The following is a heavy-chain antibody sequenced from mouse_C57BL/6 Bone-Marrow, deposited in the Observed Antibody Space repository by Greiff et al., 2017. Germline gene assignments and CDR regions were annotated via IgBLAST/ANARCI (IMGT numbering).Heavy chain of an antibody. Sequence: QVQLQQPGAELVKPGASVKLSCKASGYTFTSYWMHWVKQRPGQGLEWIGMIHPNSGSTNYNEKFKSKATLTADKSSSTAYMQLSSLTSEDSAVYYCARRSSGYWVDYWGQGTTLTVSS. D-gene: IGHD3-2*02. CDR3: ARRSSGYWVDY. V-gene: IGHV1-64*01. CDR1: GYTFTSYW. CDR2: IHPNSGST. J-gene: IGHJ2*01.